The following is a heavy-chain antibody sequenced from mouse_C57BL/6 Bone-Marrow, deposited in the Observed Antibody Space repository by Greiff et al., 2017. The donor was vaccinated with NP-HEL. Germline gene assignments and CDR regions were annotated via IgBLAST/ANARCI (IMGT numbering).Heavy chain of an antibody. CDR2: ISYDGSN. CDR3: AREGGLLREWYFDV. Sequence: VQLQQSGPGLVKPSQSLSLTCSVTGYSITSGYYWNWIRQFPGNKLEWMGYISYDGSNNYNPSLKNRISITRDTSKNQFFLKLNSVTTEDTATYYCAREGGLLREWYFDVWGTGTTVTVSS. V-gene: IGHV3-6*01. CDR1: GYSITSGYY. D-gene: IGHD1-1*01. J-gene: IGHJ1*03.